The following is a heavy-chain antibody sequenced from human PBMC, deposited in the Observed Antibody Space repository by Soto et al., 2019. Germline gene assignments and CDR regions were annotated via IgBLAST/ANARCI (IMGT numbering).Heavy chain of an antibody. V-gene: IGHV4-61*01. CDR1: GGSVSIGTYY. Sequence: QVQLQESGPGLVKPSETLSLTCTVPGGSVSIGTYYWSWIRQPPGTGLEWIGFIHYSGSTNYNPSLKSRVTMSVATSKNQFSLKLTSVNAADTAVYYCTRGGDAYKNGHCGQGTLVTVDS. CDR2: IHYSGST. D-gene: IGHD2-21*01. J-gene: IGHJ4*02. CDR3: TRGGDAYKNGH.